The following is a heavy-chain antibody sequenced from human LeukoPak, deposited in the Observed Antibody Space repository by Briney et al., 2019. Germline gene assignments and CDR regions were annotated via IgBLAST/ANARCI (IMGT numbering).Heavy chain of an antibody. CDR3: ARGSSSWSDY. J-gene: IGHJ4*02. D-gene: IGHD6-13*01. CDR2: MNPNSCNT. V-gene: IGHV1-8*01. CDR1: GYTFTSYD. Sequence: GASVNVSFKASGYTFTSYDINWVRQATGQGLEWMGLMNPNSCNTGYAQKFQGRVTMTRNTSISTAYMELSSLRSEDTAVYYCARGSSSWSDYWGQGTLVTVSS.